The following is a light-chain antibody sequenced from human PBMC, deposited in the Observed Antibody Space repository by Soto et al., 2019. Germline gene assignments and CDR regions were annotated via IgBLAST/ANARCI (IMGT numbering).Light chain of an antibody. CDR1: QSISVS. CDR2: DAS. CDR3: QQYHKYST. V-gene: IGKV1-5*01. J-gene: IGKJ1*01. Sequence: IQMTQSPSTLSASVGDTVTITCRASQSISVSLAWYQQKPGKAPNLLIYDASTLQGGVPSRFSGSGSGTEFTLTVTSLEPEDFATYFCQQYHKYSTFGHGTKVDIK.